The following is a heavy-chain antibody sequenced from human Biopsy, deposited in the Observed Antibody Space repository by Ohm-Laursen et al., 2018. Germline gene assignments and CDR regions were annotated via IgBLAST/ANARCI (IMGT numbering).Heavy chain of an antibody. Sequence: GTLSLTCTVSGGSISDDYWNWIRQPPGKGLQVIGYISSGGRAKYNPSLKSRVTMSVDTSKNQFSLKLSSLTAADTAVYYCARGGYNPDWNFDLWGRGTLVTVSS. V-gene: IGHV4-59*01. J-gene: IGHJ2*01. CDR1: GGSISDDY. D-gene: IGHD5-18*01. CDR2: ISSGGRA. CDR3: ARGGYNPDWNFDL.